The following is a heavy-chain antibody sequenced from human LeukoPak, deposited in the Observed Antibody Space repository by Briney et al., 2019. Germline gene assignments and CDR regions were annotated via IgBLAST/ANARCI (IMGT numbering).Heavy chain of an antibody. D-gene: IGHD1-14*01. Sequence: GGSLRLSCAASGFTFSSYGMHWVRQAPGKGLEWVAFIRYDGSNKYYADSVKGRFTISRDNSKNTLYLQMNSLRPEDTAVYYCAKDRTPQGAGRYMDVWGKGTTVTISS. CDR1: GFTFSSYG. V-gene: IGHV3-30*02. J-gene: IGHJ6*03. CDR2: IRYDGSNK. CDR3: AKDRTPQGAGRYMDV.